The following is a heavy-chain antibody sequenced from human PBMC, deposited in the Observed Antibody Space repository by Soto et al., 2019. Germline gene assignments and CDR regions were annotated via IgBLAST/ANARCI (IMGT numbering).Heavy chain of an antibody. J-gene: IGHJ6*02. Sequence: SETLSLTCTVSGVSISSYYWSWIRQPPGKGLEWIGYIYYSGSTNYNPSLKSRVTISVDTSRNQFSLKLSSVTAADTAVYYCARDRVGATTYYYYGMDVWGQGTTVTVSS. CDR1: GVSISSYY. D-gene: IGHD1-26*01. CDR2: IYYSGST. CDR3: ARDRVGATTYYYYGMDV. V-gene: IGHV4-59*01.